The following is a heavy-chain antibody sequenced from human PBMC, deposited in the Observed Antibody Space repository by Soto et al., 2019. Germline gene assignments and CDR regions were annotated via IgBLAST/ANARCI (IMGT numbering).Heavy chain of an antibody. Sequence: QVQLVQSGAEVKKPGSSVKVSCKASGGTFSSYAISWVRQAPGQGLEWMGGIIPIFGTANYAQKFQGRVTITADESTSTAYMELSSLRSEDTAVYYGARNGVAAAGLYYYGMDVWGQGTTVTVSS. CDR1: GGTFSSYA. CDR2: IIPIFGTA. J-gene: IGHJ6*02. V-gene: IGHV1-69*01. D-gene: IGHD6-13*01. CDR3: ARNGVAAAGLYYYGMDV.